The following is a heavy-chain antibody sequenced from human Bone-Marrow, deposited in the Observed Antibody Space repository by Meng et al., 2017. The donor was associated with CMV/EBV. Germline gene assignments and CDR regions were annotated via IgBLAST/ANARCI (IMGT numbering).Heavy chain of an antibody. CDR1: GFTFSDYY. CDR3: ARDRSTRGYDFWSGYPDPYYFDY. V-gene: IGHV3-11*01. J-gene: IGHJ4*02. D-gene: IGHD3-3*01. CDR2: ISSSGSTI. Sequence: GESLKISCAASGFTFSDYYMSWIRQAPGKGLEWASYISSSGSTIYYADSVKGRFTISRDNAKNSLYLQMNSLRAEDTAVYYCARDRSTRGYDFWSGYPDPYYFDYWGQGTLVTVSS.